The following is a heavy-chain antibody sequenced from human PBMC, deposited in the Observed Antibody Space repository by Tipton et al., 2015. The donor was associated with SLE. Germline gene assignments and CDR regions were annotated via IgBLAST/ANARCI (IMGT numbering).Heavy chain of an antibody. J-gene: IGHJ6*02. Sequence: GSLRLSCTASGFSVRSSEMNWVRQAPGKGLEWVSYISSGDTIYYADSVKGRFTISRDNDKNSLYLQMNSLRAEDTAVYYCARDKEEKGMDLWGQGTTVSVSS. CDR1: GFSVRSSE. V-gene: IGHV3-48*03. CDR2: ISSGDTI. CDR3: ARDKEEKGMDL.